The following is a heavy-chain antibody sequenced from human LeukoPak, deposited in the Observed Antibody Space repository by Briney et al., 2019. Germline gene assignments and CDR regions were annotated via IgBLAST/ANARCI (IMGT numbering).Heavy chain of an antibody. CDR3: ARPQGWLGTQPFDY. J-gene: IGHJ4*02. V-gene: IGHV4-34*01. CDR2: INHSGST. D-gene: IGHD6-19*01. CDR1: GGSFSGYY. Sequence: PSETLSLTCAVYGGSFSGYYWSWIRQPPGKGLEWIGEINHSGSTNYNPSLKSRVTISVDTSKNQFSLKLSSVTAADTAVYYCARPQGWLGTQPFDYRGQGTLVTVSS.